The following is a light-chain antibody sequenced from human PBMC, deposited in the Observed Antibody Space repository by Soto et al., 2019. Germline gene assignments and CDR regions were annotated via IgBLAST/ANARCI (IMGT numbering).Light chain of an antibody. CDR2: DNT. CDR1: SSNIGNNY. CDR3: FSFTTTSTHV. Sequence: QSVLTQPPSVSAAPGQKVTISCSGSSSNIGNNYVSWYQQLPGTAPKLLIYDNTKRPSGIPDRFSGSKSGNTAYLTISGLQVEDEAEYFCFSFTTTSTHVFGTGTKVTVL. V-gene: IGLV1-51*01. J-gene: IGLJ1*01.